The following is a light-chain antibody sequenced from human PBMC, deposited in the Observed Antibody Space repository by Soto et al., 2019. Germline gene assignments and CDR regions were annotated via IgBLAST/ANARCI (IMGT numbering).Light chain of an antibody. CDR3: QQYSSYPTWT. Sequence: DIPMTQSPSTLSASVGDRVTITCRASQSISSWLAWYQQKPGKAPILLIYDASSLESGVPSRFSGSGSGPEFTLAISSLQPDDFGTYYCQQYSSYPTWTFGQGTKVEIK. V-gene: IGKV1-5*01. CDR1: QSISSW. J-gene: IGKJ1*01. CDR2: DAS.